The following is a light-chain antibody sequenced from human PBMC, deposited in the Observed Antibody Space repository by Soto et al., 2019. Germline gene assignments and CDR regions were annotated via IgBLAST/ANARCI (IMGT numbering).Light chain of an antibody. CDR3: SSYSGGSVVL. J-gene: IGLJ2*01. Sequence: QSVLTQPASVSGSPGQTITISCTGTTSDVGGYNYVSWYQQHPGKAPKLMIYDVSNWPSGIPSRFSGSKSGNTASLTISGLQPEDEADYYCSSYSGGSVVLFGGGTKLTVL. V-gene: IGLV2-14*01. CDR2: DVS. CDR1: TSDVGGYNY.